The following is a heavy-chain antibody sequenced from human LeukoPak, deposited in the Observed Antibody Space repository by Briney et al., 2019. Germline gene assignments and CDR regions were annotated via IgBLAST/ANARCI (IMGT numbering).Heavy chain of an antibody. CDR1: GGSFSGYY. CDR2: IYYSGST. CDR3: ARDGDDSSGYSPFDY. V-gene: IGHV4-34*09. D-gene: IGHD3-22*01. Sequence: SETLSLTCAVYGGSFSGYYWSWIRQPPGKGLEWIGYIYYSGSTYYNPSLKSRVTISVDTSKNQFSLKLSSVTAADTAVYYCARDGDDSSGYSPFDYWGQGTLVTVSS. J-gene: IGHJ4*02.